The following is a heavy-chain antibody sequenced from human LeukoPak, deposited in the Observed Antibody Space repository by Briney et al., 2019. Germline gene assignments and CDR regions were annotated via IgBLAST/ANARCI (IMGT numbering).Heavy chain of an antibody. V-gene: IGHV3-30*04. CDR2: ISYDGSNK. D-gene: IGHD6-13*01. Sequence: PGGSLRLSCAASGFTFSSYAMHWVRQAPGKGLEWVAVISYDGSNKYYADSVKGRFTISRDNAKNSLYLQMKSLRAEDTAVYYCATMYSSSWYVEFDYWGQGTLVTVSS. CDR3: ATMYSSSWYVEFDY. CDR1: GFTFSSYA. J-gene: IGHJ4*02.